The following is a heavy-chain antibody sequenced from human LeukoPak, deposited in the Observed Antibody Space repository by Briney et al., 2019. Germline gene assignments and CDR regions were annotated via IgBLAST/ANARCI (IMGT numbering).Heavy chain of an antibody. CDR1: GFTFSDYW. D-gene: IGHD6-19*01. Sequence: GGSLRLSCAASGFTFSDYWMSWVRQAPGKGLEWVANINLHGSEKRYGDSVKGRFTISRDNAKNSLYLQMNSLRPEDTAIYYCARGGGSGWYSGWFDPWGQGTLVTVSS. CDR3: ARGGGSGWYSGWFDP. J-gene: IGHJ5*02. V-gene: IGHV3-7*01. CDR2: INLHGSEK.